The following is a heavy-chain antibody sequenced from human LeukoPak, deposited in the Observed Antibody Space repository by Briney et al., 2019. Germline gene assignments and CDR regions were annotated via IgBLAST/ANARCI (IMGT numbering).Heavy chain of an antibody. V-gene: IGHV5-51*01. CDR3: AKSQTNSWGTFDY. J-gene: IGHJ4*02. CDR1: GYSFTSYW. Sequence: GESPKISCKGSGYSFTSYWIGWVRQMPGKGLEWMGIIYPGDSDTRYSPSFQGQVTISADKSISTAYLQWSSLKASDTAMYYCAKSQTNSWGTFDYWGQGTLVTVSS. CDR2: IYPGDSDT. D-gene: IGHD6-13*01.